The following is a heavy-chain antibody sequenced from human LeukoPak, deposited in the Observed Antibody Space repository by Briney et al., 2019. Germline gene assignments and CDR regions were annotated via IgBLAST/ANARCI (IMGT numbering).Heavy chain of an antibody. CDR1: GFTFDDFA. CDR2: INWNSDTR. D-gene: IGHD5-12*01. J-gene: IGHJ4*02. CDR3: ARDNSGYGFDY. Sequence: GGSLRLSCAASGFTFDDFAMHWVRQAPGKGLEWVSGINWNSDTRAYADSVKGRFTITRDNSKNTLYLQMNSLRAEDTAVYYCARDNSGYGFDYWGQGTLVTVSS. V-gene: IGHV3-9*01.